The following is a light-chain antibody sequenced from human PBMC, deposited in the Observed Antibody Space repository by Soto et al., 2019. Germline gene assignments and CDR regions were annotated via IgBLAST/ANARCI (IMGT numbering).Light chain of an antibody. CDR3: QQANIFPFT. J-gene: IGKJ4*01. CDR2: AAS. Sequence: DVQMTQSPSSVPASVGDRVTITCRASQNIGNWLAWYQQKPGKVPQLLIYAASSLQSGVPSRFSGSRSGPIFTLTISSLQPEDSATYYCQQANIFPFTFGGGTTVEIK. V-gene: IGKV1-12*02. CDR1: QNIGNW.